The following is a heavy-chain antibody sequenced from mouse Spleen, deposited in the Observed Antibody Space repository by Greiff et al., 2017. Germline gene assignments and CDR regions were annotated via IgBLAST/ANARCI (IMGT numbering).Heavy chain of an antibody. CDR3: ARQELTLYFDY. D-gene: IGHD1-1*01. Sequence: EVHLVESGGGLVKPGGSLKLSCAASGFTFSSYAMSWVRQTPEKRLEWVATISSGGSYTYYPDSVKGRFTISRDNAKNTLYLQMSSLRSEDTAMYYCARQELTLYFDYWGQGTTLTVSS. CDR2: ISSGGSYT. CDR1: GFTFSSYA. J-gene: IGHJ2*01. V-gene: IGHV5-9-3*01.